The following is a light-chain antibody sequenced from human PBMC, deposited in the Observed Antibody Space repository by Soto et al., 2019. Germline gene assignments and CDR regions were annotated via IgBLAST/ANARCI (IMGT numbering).Light chain of an antibody. Sequence: IQMTQSPSSLSASVGDRVTISCRASQGIRSDLAWYQQKPGKVPKLLIYGASKLESGVPSRFSGSGFGTDFTLTIGSLQPEDFATYYCLQDYNFPWAFGQGTKVEIK. CDR1: QGIRSD. V-gene: IGKV1-6*01. CDR2: GAS. J-gene: IGKJ1*01. CDR3: LQDYNFPWA.